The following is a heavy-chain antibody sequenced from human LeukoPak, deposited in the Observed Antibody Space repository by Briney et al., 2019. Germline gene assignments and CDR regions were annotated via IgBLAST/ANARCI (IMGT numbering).Heavy chain of an antibody. V-gene: IGHV3-48*03. Sequence: GGSLRLSCAASGFTFSSYEMNWVRQAPGKGLEWVSYISSSGSTIYYADSVKGRFTISRDNAKNSLYLQMNSLRAEDTAVYYCARGGWRYYGSGSYPDYWGQGTLVTVSS. CDR2: ISSSGSTI. J-gene: IGHJ4*02. CDR3: ARGGWRYYGSGSYPDY. D-gene: IGHD3-10*01. CDR1: GFTFSSYE.